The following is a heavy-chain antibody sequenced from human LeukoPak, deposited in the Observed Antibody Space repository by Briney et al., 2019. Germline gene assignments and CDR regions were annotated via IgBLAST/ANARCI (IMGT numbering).Heavy chain of an antibody. D-gene: IGHD3-22*01. Sequence: GGSPRLSCTASGFTFGDYAMSWVRQAPGKGLEWVGFIRSKTYGGTTEYAASVKGRFSISRDDSKNIAYLQMNGLKTEDTAVYYCTRARNYYDASGFLFDYWGQGTLVTVSS. CDR3: TRARNYYDASGFLFDY. CDR2: IRSKTYGGTT. J-gene: IGHJ4*02. V-gene: IGHV3-49*04. CDR1: GFTFGDYA.